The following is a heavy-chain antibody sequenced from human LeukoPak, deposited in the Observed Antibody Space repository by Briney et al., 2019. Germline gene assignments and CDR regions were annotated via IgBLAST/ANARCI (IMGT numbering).Heavy chain of an antibody. CDR2: INPNSGGT. V-gene: IGHV1-2*02. CDR1: GYTFTGYY. J-gene: IGHJ4*02. CDR3: AREFLYSGSCVGY. D-gene: IGHD1-26*01. Sequence: GASVKVSCKASGYTFTGYYMHWVRQAPGQGLEWMGWINPNSGGTNYAQKFQGRVTMTRDTSISTAYMELSRLRSDDTAVYYCAREFLYSGSCVGYWGQGTLVTVSS.